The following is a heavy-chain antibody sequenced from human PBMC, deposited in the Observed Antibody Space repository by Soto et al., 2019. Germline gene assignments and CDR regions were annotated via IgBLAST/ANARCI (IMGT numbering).Heavy chain of an antibody. V-gene: IGHV3-33*01. CDR1: GFTFSSYD. CDR2: IWYDGSNK. D-gene: IGHD6-19*01. Sequence: GGSLRLSCAASGFTFSSYDMHWVRQAPGRGLEWVAVIWYDGSNKYYADSVKGRFTISRDNSKNTLYLQMNSLRAEDTAVYYCARDAPSGWYHFSGFGGDYWGQGTLVTVSS. J-gene: IGHJ4*02. CDR3: ARDAPSGWYHFSGFGGDY.